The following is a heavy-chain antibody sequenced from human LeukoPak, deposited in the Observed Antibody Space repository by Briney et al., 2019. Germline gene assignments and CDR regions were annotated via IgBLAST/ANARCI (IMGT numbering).Heavy chain of an antibody. CDR3: ARRRGWKQQLVYFDY. CDR1: AGSITSYY. CDR2: LFHSGTR. V-gene: IGHV4-59*08. D-gene: IGHD1-1*01. Sequence: SETLSLTCTVSAGSITSYYWSWIRQPPGKGLEWIGYLFHSGTRRYNPSLGSRVTISADTTKNQIFLTLNSTTAADTAVYYCARRRGWKQQLVYFDYWGQGTLASVSS. J-gene: IGHJ4*02.